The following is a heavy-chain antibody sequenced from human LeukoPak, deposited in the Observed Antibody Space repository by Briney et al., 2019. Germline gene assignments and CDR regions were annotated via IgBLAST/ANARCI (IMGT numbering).Heavy chain of an antibody. V-gene: IGHV1-18*01. Sequence: ASVKVSCKASGYTFTSYDISWLRQAPGQGLEWMGRISAYNGNTNYAQKPQGRVTMTTDTSTRTAYMELRSLRSDDTAVYFCAREYYDYYEGFDYWGQGTPVTVSS. CDR1: GYTFTSYD. J-gene: IGHJ4*02. CDR2: ISAYNGNT. CDR3: AREYYDYYEGFDY. D-gene: IGHD3-22*01.